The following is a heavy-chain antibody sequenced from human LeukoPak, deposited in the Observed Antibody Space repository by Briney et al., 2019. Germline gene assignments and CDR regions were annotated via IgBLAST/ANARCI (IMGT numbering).Heavy chain of an antibody. V-gene: IGHV4-59*06. CDR1: GGSISSYY. CDR2: IYYSGST. CDR3: ARAVDTAMRLSWFDP. J-gene: IGHJ5*02. D-gene: IGHD5-18*01. Sequence: KPSETLSLTCTVSGGSISSYYWSWIRQHPGKGLEWIGYIYYSGSTYYNPSLKSRVTISVDTSKNQFSLKLSSVTAADTAVYYCARAVDTAMRLSWFDPWGQGTLVTVSS.